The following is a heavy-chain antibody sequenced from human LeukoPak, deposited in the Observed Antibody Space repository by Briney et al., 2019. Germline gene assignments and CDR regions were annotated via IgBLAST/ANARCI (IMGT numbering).Heavy chain of an antibody. J-gene: IGHJ4*02. CDR2: IIPIFGTA. Sequence: GASVKVSCKASGGTFSSYAISWVRQAPGQGLEWMGGIIPIFGTANYAQKFQGRVTITADESTSTAYMELSSLRSEDTAVYYCAREAPTVTTLTFDYWGQGTLVTVSS. D-gene: IGHD4-17*01. V-gene: IGHV1-69*13. CDR1: GGTFSSYA. CDR3: AREAPTVTTLTFDY.